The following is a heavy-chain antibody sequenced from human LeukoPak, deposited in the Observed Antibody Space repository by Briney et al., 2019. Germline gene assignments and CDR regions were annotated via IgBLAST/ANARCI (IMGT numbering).Heavy chain of an antibody. CDR1: GYTFTSYD. Sequence: ASVKVSCKASGYTFTSYDINWVRQATGQGLEWMGWMNPDSRNTGYAQKFQGRVTMTRNTSISTAYMELRSLRSDDTALYYCARGPQYGSSDYYYYMDVWGKGTTVTVSS. CDR3: ARGPQYGSSDYYYYMDV. D-gene: IGHD6-13*01. CDR2: MNPDSRNT. J-gene: IGHJ6*03. V-gene: IGHV1-8*01.